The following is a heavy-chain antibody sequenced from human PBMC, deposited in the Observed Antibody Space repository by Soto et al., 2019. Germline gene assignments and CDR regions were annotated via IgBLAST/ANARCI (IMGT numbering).Heavy chain of an antibody. J-gene: IGHJ6*02. Sequence: EVQLLESGGGLVQPGGSLRLSCAASGFTFSSYAMSWVRQAPGKGLEWVSAISGSGGSTYYADSVKGRFTISRDNSXNTLYLEMNCLRAEDTDVYYCAKEKDSSGWFWGMDVWGQGTTVTVSS. V-gene: IGHV3-23*01. D-gene: IGHD6-19*01. CDR1: GFTFSSYA. CDR2: ISGSGGST. CDR3: AKEKDSSGWFWGMDV.